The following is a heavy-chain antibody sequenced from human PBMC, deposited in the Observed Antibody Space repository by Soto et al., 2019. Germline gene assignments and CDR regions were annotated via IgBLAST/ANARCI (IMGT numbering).Heavy chain of an antibody. CDR1: GGSISSSSYY. Sequence: SETLSLTCTVSGGSISSSSYYWGWIRQPPGKGLEWIGSIYYSGSTYYNPSLKSRVTISVDTSKNQFSLKLSSVTAADTAVYYCARLGDSSGYYYEYYYYGMDVWGQGTTVTVSS. D-gene: IGHD3-22*01. CDR3: ARLGDSSGYYYEYYYYGMDV. CDR2: IYYSGST. V-gene: IGHV4-39*07. J-gene: IGHJ6*02.